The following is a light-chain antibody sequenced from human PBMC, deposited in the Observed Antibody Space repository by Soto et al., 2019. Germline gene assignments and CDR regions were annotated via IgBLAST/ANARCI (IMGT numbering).Light chain of an antibody. V-gene: IGKV1-5*01. CDR2: GAS. CDR3: QQYSSSSPT. Sequence: DIQMTQSPSTLSASVGDRDTITCRASQSISSWLAWYQQKPGKAPKLLIYGASSLESGVPSRFSGSGSVTEFTLTIDSLQPDDFPTYYCQQYSSSSPTFGQGTKLEIK. J-gene: IGKJ2*01. CDR1: QSISSW.